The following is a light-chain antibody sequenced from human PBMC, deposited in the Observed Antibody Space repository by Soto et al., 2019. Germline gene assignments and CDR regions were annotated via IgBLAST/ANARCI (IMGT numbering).Light chain of an antibody. CDR1: QSVYSNY. Sequence: EIVLTQSPGTLSLSPGERATLSCRARQSVYSNYLAWYQQKPGQAPRHLISGASHRATRIPDRFSGSGSGPDFTLTISRVEPEDFAVYYCQQYGSSTSFGQGKRLDIK. CDR2: GAS. CDR3: QQYGSSTS. V-gene: IGKV3-20*01. J-gene: IGKJ5*01.